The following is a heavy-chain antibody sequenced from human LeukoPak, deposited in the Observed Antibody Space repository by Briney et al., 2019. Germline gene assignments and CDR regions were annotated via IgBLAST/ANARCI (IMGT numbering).Heavy chain of an antibody. J-gene: IGHJ4*02. CDR3: ARSDLATITAGPFEC. D-gene: IGHD5-12*01. V-gene: IGHV1-18*01. CDR1: GYTFTNYG. CDR2: ISGHQGNT. Sequence: GASVKVSCKASGYTFTNYGITWVRQAPGQGLEWMGWISGHQGNTKYAQNFQGRVTMTIDTSTSTAYMDLRSLRSDDTAIYFCARSDLATITAGPFECWGQGTLVAVSS.